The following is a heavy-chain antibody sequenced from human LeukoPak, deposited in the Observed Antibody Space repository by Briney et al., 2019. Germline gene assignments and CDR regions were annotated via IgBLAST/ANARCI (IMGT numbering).Heavy chain of an antibody. J-gene: IGHJ4*02. CDR2: ISSGSNTI. CDR1: GFNLGASS. CDR3: ARSRPVDF. Sequence: PGGSLRLSCAASGFNLGASSMNWVRQTPGKGLEWLSYISSGSNTIYYADSVKGRFTISRDNAKNSLYLQMNSLRAEDTAIYYCARSRPVDFWGQGTLVTVSS. V-gene: IGHV3-48*01.